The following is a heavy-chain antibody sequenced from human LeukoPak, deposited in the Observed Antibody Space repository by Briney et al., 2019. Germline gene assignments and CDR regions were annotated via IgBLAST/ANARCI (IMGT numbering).Heavy chain of an antibody. D-gene: IGHD6-13*01. V-gene: IGHV1-8*01. CDR3: ATGSSWYLVDTEDDY. CDR1: GDTFTSYD. Sequence: ASVKVSCKASGDTFTSYDINWVRQATGQGLEWMGWMNPNSGNTGYAQKFQGRVTMTRNTSISTAYMELSSVRSEDTAVYCCATGSSWYLVDTEDDYWGQGTLVTVSS. CDR2: MNPNSGNT. J-gene: IGHJ4*02.